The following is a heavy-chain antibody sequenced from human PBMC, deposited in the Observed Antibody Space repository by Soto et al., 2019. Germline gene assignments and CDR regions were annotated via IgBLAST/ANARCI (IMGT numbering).Heavy chain of an antibody. Sequence: QVQLQESGPGLVKPSQTLSLTCTVSCGSISTGGYYWSWIRQHPGRGLEWIGYIYHSGMTFSNPSLQSRVAISIDTSENQFSLKLSSVTAADTAVYYCATVRWELHDAFDIWGHGTMVSVSS. CDR2: IYHSGMT. V-gene: IGHV4-31*03. D-gene: IGHD4-17*01. CDR3: ATVRWELHDAFDI. J-gene: IGHJ3*02. CDR1: CGSISTGGYY.